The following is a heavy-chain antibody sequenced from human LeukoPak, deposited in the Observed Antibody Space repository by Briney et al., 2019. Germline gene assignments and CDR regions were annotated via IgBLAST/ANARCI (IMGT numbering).Heavy chain of an antibody. CDR1: GFTFSNYW. V-gene: IGHV3-7*01. Sequence: GGSLRLSCAASGFTFSNYWMTWVRQAPGKGLEWVANIKEDGSDKYYVDSVKGRFTISRDNAKNSLYLQMSSLRAEDTAVYYCPRHFSYGSGSSRTLVHYWGQGTLVIVSS. J-gene: IGHJ4*02. CDR2: IKEDGSDK. D-gene: IGHD3-10*01. CDR3: PRHFSYGSGSSRTLVHY.